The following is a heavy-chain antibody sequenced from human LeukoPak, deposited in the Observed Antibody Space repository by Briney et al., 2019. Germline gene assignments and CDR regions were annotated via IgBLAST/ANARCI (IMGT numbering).Heavy chain of an antibody. CDR3: AKSGYCSGDNCYYYFDY. V-gene: IGHV3-30*18. Sequence: PGGSLRLSCAASGFTFSSYAMSWVRQAPGKGLDWVAVISYDGSNKYYADSMKGRFTISRDNSKNTLFLQMSSLRVEDTAVYYCAKSGYCSGDNCYYYFDYWGQGTLVTVSS. CDR1: GFTFSSYA. CDR2: ISYDGSNK. D-gene: IGHD2-15*01. J-gene: IGHJ4*02.